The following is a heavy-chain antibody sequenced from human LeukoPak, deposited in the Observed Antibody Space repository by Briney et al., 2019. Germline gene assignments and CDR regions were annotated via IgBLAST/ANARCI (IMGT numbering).Heavy chain of an antibody. CDR1: GYTFTGYY. D-gene: IGHD3-22*01. Sequence: GASVKVSCKASGYTFTGYYMHWVRPAPGQGLEWMGWINPNSGGTNYAQKFQGRVTMTRDTSISTAYMELSRLRSDDTAVYYCATHDPTYYYDSSGYYYALWYWGQGTLVTVSS. CDR3: ATHDPTYYYDSSGYYYALWY. V-gene: IGHV1-2*02. CDR2: INPNSGGT. J-gene: IGHJ4*02.